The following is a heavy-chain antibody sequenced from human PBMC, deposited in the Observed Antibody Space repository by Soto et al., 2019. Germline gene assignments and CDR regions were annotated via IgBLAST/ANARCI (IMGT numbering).Heavy chain of an antibody. Sequence: PSETLSLSSAVSDVSIRGLYGSWIRQTTGMRLEWVGYMVHSGVTNYNPSLQSRITMSVDMSNNQFSLNLSSVTAADTAVYYCERLLGGGDGNTYPAYWGNGTLVTVSS. CDR3: ERLLGGGDGNTYPAY. CDR1: DVSIRGLY. D-gene: IGHD3-16*01. J-gene: IGHJ1*01. V-gene: IGHV4-59*11. CDR2: MVHSGVT.